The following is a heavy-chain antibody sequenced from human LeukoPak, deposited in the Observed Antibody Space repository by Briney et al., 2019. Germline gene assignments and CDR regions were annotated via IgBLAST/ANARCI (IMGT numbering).Heavy chain of an antibody. Sequence: RWASVKVSCKASGYTFTSYGISWVRQAPGQGLEWMGWISAYNGNTNYAQKLQGRVTMTTDTSTSTAYMELRSLRSDGTAVYYCARIGGLWAQEWYSSGWYAPLPFDYWGQGTLVTVSS. J-gene: IGHJ4*02. V-gene: IGHV1-18*01. CDR1: GYTFTSYG. CDR3: ARIGGLWAQEWYSSGWYAPLPFDY. D-gene: IGHD6-19*01. CDR2: ISAYNGNT.